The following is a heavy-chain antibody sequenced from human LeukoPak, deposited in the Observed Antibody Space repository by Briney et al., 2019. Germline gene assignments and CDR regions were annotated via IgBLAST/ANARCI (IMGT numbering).Heavy chain of an antibody. D-gene: IGHD3-16*01. CDR2: ISYDGSNK. CDR3: AKVGSRAKQADY. Sequence: GGSLRLSCAASGFTFSSYGMHWVRQAPGKGLEWVAVISYDGSNKYYADSVKGRFTISRDNSKNTLHPQMNSLRAEDTAVYYCAKVGSRAKQADYWGQGTLVTVSS. V-gene: IGHV3-30*18. CDR1: GFTFSSYG. J-gene: IGHJ4*02.